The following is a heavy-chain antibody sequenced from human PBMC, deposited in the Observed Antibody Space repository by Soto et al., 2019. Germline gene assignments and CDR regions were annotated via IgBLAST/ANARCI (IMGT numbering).Heavy chain of an antibody. CDR1: GFTFGDNL. D-gene: IGHD2-8*02. V-gene: IGHV1-3*01. CDR3: ARDILSVGPRANDAVDV. CDR2: INPDNGNT. Sequence: QVQLVQSGSEVRNPGTSVNISCWASGFTFGDNLINWVRQVPGKSLEWIGWINPDNGNTKYSQTLQGRVTISRHSSASISYVEVTDLTSDYTDVYHCARDILSVGPRANDAVDVCGQGIMVNVSS. J-gene: IGHJ3*01.